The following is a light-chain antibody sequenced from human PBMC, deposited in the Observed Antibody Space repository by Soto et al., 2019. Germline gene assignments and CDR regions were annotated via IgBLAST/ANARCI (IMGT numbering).Light chain of an antibody. J-gene: IGKJ1*01. CDR2: GAS. CDR1: QSLRSS. CDR3: QQYNNWPPAT. Sequence: VMTQSPATLSVSPGERATLSCRASQSLRSSLAWYQQKPGQAPRLLIYGASTRATGIPARFSGSGSGTEFTLTISSLQSEDFAVYYCQQYNNWPPATFGQGTKVDIK. V-gene: IGKV3-15*01.